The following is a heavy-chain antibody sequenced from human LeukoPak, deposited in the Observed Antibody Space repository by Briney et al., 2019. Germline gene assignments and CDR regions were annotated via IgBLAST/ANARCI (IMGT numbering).Heavy chain of an antibody. V-gene: IGHV1-2*02. D-gene: IGHD1-26*01. CDR1: GYTFTGYY. Sequence: ASVKVSCKASGYTFTGYYMQWVRQAPGQGLEWMGWINPNSGGTNYAQKFQGRVTMTRDTSISTAYMELSRLRSDDTAVYYCARPPGSYDPFDYWGQGTLVTVSS. CDR3: ARPPGSYDPFDY. J-gene: IGHJ4*02. CDR2: INPNSGGT.